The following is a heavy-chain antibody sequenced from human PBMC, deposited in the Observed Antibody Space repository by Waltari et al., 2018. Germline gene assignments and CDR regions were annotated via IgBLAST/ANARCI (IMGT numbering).Heavy chain of an antibody. J-gene: IGHJ4*02. D-gene: IGHD6-25*01. Sequence: EVQLVESGGGLVEPGRSLRLSCVASGFKFDDIAMHWVRQVPGKGLEWVSFITWNSDEVGYADSVKGRFTISRDNAKNSLYLQMNSLRPEDTALYYCAKDLGFSGTYLDYWGRGALVTVSS. V-gene: IGHV3-9*01. CDR2: ITWNSDEV. CDR1: GFKFDDIA. CDR3: AKDLGFSGTYLDY.